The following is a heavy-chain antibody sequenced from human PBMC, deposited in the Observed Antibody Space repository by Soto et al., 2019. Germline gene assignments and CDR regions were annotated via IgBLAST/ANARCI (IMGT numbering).Heavy chain of an antibody. D-gene: IGHD4-4*01. CDR2: ISYDGSNK. CDR3: AKGGAYSSRYYYYGMDV. Sequence: QPGGSLRLSCAASGFTFSSYGMHWVRQAPGKGLEWVAVISYDGSNKYYADSVKGRFTISRDNSKNTLYLRMNSLRAEDTAVYYCAKGGAYSSRYYYYGMDVWGQGTTVTVSS. CDR1: GFTFSSYG. V-gene: IGHV3-30*18. J-gene: IGHJ6*02.